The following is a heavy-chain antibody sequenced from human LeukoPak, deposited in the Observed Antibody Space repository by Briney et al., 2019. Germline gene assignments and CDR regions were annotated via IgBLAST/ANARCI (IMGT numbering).Heavy chain of an antibody. CDR1: GFTFSSYW. Sequence: GGCLRLSCAASGFTFSSYWMHWVRQAPGKGLVWVSRINGDGNTINYADSVRGRFTISRDNAKNTLYLQMNSLRAEDTAVYYCARERYSSSRSDFDYWGQGTLVTVSS. D-gene: IGHD6-13*01. CDR2: INGDGNTI. CDR3: ARERYSSSRSDFDY. J-gene: IGHJ4*02. V-gene: IGHV3-74*01.